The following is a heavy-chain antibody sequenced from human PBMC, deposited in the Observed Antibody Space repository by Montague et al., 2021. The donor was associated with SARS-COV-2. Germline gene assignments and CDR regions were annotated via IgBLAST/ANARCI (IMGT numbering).Heavy chain of an antibody. CDR2: ISSSSSTI. V-gene: IGHV3-48*02. Sequence: SLRLSCAASGFTFSSYNMNWVRQAPGKGLEWVSYISSSSSTIYYADSVKGRFTISRDNAKDSLYLQMSSLRDEDTAVFYCARVVGPTSYYYYGMDVWGQGTTVTVSS. CDR1: GFTFSSYN. J-gene: IGHJ6*02. D-gene: IGHD1-26*01. CDR3: ARVVGPTSYYYYGMDV.